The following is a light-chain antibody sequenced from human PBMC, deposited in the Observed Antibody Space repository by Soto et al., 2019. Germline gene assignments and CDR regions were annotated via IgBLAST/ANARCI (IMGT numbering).Light chain of an antibody. J-gene: IGLJ2*01. V-gene: IGLV2-14*03. CDR2: DVN. CDR3: TSWTTSTTMI. Sequence: QPVLTQPASVSGSPGQSITISCTGTSSDIGAYNYVSWYQQHPGKAPKLMIYDVNIRPSGVSNRFSGSKSGNTASLTISGLQAEDEADYYCTSWTTSTTMIFGGWTKVTVL. CDR1: SSDIGAYNY.